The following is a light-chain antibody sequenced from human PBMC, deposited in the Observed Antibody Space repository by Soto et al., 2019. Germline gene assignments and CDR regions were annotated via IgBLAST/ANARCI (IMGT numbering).Light chain of an antibody. CDR2: STN. CDR3: ASWSDSLNAYV. Sequence: QSALTQPPSASGTPGQRVTISCSGSNSNVGSNYVYWYQQLPGTAPKLLIYSTNQRPSGVPDRFSGSKSGTSASLAISGLRSEDDADYYCASWSDSLNAYVFGAGTKLTVL. J-gene: IGLJ1*01. V-gene: IGLV1-47*02. CDR1: NSNVGSNY.